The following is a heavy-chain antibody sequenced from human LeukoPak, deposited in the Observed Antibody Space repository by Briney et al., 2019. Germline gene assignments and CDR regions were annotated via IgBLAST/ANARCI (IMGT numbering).Heavy chain of an antibody. J-gene: IGHJ6*02. CDR1: GGSISSYY. Sequence: SETLSLTCTVSGGSISSYYWSWIRQPPGKGLEWIGYIYYSGSTNYNPSLKSRVTISVDTSKNQFSLKLSSVTAADTAVYYCARGWSGYGMDVWGQGTTVTVSS. CDR3: ARGWSGYGMDV. D-gene: IGHD3-3*01. V-gene: IGHV4-59*01. CDR2: IYYSGST.